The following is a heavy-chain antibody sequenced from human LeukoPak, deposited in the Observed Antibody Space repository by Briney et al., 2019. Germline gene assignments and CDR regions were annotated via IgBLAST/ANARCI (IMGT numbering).Heavy chain of an antibody. CDR3: ATDFYDST. D-gene: IGHD3-22*01. Sequence: GGSLRLSCATSGFTFSNAWMSWVRQAPGKGLEWVGRIRSNSDGGTIDYAAPVKGRFTLSRDDSKTTLYLQMNSLQTEDTAVYYCATDFYDSTWGQGTLVTVSS. CDR2: IRSNSDGGTI. V-gene: IGHV3-15*07. J-gene: IGHJ5*02. CDR1: GFTFSNAW.